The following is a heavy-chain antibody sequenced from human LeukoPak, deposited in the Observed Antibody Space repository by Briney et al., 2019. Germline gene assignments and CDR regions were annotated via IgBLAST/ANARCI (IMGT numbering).Heavy chain of an antibody. CDR2: IKDDGSEK. V-gene: IGHV3-7*01. J-gene: IGHJ4*02. Sequence: GGSLRLSCAASGFTFDDYAMHWVRQAPGKGLEWVANIKDDGSEKYYVDSVKGRFTISRDNAKNSLYLQMNSLRAEDTAVYYCARESQRAAAYWGQGTLVTVSS. CDR1: GFTFDDYA. CDR3: ARESQRAAAY. D-gene: IGHD6-13*01.